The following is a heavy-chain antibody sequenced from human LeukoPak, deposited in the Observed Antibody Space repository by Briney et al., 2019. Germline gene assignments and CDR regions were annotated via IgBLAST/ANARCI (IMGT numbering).Heavy chain of an antibody. Sequence: GESLKISCKTSGYDFSSKWIGWVRQTPGKGLECMGVIYPTASLTKHSPSFQGHVTMSVDTSVNTAYLQWTSLEASDTAIYYCARLAPDYADYWFDPWGQGTLVTVSS. CDR1: GYDFSSKW. D-gene: IGHD4-17*01. V-gene: IGHV5-51*01. CDR3: ARLAPDYADYWFDP. CDR2: IYPTASLT. J-gene: IGHJ5*02.